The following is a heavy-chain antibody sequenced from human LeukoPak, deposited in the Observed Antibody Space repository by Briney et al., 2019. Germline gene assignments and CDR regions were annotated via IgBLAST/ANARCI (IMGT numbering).Heavy chain of an antibody. J-gene: IGHJ4*02. CDR3: TRESGAFSPFGF. D-gene: IGHD1-26*01. CDR1: GGXITTTNW. V-gene: IGHV4-4*02. CDR2: VHLSGAT. Sequence: SETLSLTCAMSGGXITTTNWWSWVRQPPGKGLEWIGEVHLSGATNYNPSLESRVSMSIDKSKNHLSLEVTSVTAADAAIYYCTRESGAFSPFGFWGQGTLLTVSS.